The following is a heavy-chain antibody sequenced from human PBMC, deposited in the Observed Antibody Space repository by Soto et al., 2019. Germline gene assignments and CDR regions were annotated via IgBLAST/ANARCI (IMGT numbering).Heavy chain of an antibody. J-gene: IGHJ4*02. CDR1: GGSISSRSYY. D-gene: IGHD3-10*01. V-gene: IGHV4-39*01. Sequence: QLQLQESGPGLVKPSETLSLTCTVSGGSISSRSYYWGWIRQPPGKGLEWIGSIYYRGSTYYNPSLKRRVSISVDMSKNKINLKLSSVTAADTAVYYCVRLGTDALDYWGQGTLVTVAS. CDR2: IYYRGST. CDR3: VRLGTDALDY.